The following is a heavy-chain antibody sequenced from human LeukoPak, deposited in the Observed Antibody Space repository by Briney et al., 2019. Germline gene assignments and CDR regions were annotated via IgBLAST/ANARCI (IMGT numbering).Heavy chain of an antibody. D-gene: IGHD3-3*01. CDR3: ARGPRAVDSYYDFWSGYYTTSAEYFQH. Sequence: SETLSLTCAVYGGSFSGYYWSWIRQPPGKGLEWIGEINHSGSTNYNPSLKSRVTISVDTSKNQFYLKLSPVTAADTAVYYCARGPRAVDSYYDFWSGYYTTSAEYFQHWGQGTLVTVSS. J-gene: IGHJ1*01. CDR1: GGSFSGYY. CDR2: INHSGST. V-gene: IGHV4-34*01.